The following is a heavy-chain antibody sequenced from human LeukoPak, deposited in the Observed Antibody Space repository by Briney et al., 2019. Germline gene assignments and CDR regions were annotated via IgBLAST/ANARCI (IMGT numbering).Heavy chain of an antibody. V-gene: IGHV3-21*01. CDR2: ISSSSSYI. CDR3: ARAYSGSSDGAADY. D-gene: IGHD1-26*01. J-gene: IGHJ4*02. CDR1: GFTFSSYS. Sequence: GGSLRLSCAASGFTFSSYSMNWVRRAPGKGLEWVSSISSSSSYIYYADSVKGRFTISRDNAKNSLYLQMNSLRAEDTAVYYCARAYSGSSDGAADYWGQGTLVTVSS.